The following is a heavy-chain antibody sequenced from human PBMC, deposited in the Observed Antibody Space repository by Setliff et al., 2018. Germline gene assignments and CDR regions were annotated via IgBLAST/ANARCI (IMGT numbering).Heavy chain of an antibody. CDR1: GGSISSGDHY. J-gene: IGHJ4*02. V-gene: IGHV4-31*03. Sequence: SETLSLTCTVSGGSISSGDHYWSWIRQHPGKGLEWIGYIYHSGNTYYNPSLKSRVTISVDTSKNQFSLKLSSVTAADTAVYYCARGVPYYNFWSGCYGPLHYFDYWGQGTLVTVSS. CDR2: IYHSGNT. CDR3: ARGVPYYNFWSGCYGPLHYFDY. D-gene: IGHD3-3*01.